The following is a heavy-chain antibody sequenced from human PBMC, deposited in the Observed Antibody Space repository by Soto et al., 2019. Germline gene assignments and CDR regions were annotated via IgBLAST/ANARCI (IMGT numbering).Heavy chain of an antibody. CDR1: GGSISSGGYY. J-gene: IGHJ5*02. CDR3: ASGGEGQYQLVLNWCDP. V-gene: IGHV4-31*03. D-gene: IGHD2-2*01. Sequence: PSETLSLTCTVSGGSISSGGYYWSWIRQHPGKGLEWIGYIYYSGSTYYNPSLKSRVTISVDTSKNQFSLKLSSVTAADTAVFYCASGGEGQYQLVLNWCDPWRQVTLVTSAS. CDR2: IYYSGST.